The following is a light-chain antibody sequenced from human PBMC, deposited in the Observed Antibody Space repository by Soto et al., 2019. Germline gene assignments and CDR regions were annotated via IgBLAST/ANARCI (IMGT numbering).Light chain of an antibody. CDR2: RNN. CDR3: HCYDSMLSGSV. CDR1: SSNIGAGYN. V-gene: IGLV1-40*01. J-gene: IGLJ3*02. Sequence: QSVLTQPPSVSGAPGQRVIISCTGTSSNIGAGYNVHWYKQLPGTAPKLLIYRNNTRPSGVPDRFSGSKSGTSASLAITGLQAEDEADYYCHCYDSMLSGSVFGGGTKLNVL.